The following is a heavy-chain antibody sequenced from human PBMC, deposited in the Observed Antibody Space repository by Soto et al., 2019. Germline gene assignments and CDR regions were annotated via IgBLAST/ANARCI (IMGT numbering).Heavy chain of an antibody. Sequence: EVQLVESGGGLVQPGGSLKLSCAASGFTFSGSAMHWVRQASGKGLEWVGRIRSKANSYATAYAASVKGRFTISRDDSKNTAYLQMNSLKTEDTAVYYCTSAYYYGSGSLDYWGQGTLVTVSS. CDR2: IRSKANSYAT. CDR3: TSAYYYGSGSLDY. V-gene: IGHV3-73*02. CDR1: GFTFSGSA. D-gene: IGHD3-10*01. J-gene: IGHJ4*02.